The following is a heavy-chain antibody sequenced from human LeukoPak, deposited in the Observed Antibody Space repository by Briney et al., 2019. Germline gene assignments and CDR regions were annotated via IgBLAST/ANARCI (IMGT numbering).Heavy chain of an antibody. CDR1: GGSFQSFY. CDR3: ARPVDCSSTICTGPMDV. Sequence: SETLSLTCAVYGGSFQSFYWTWVHQFTGRGLEWIGEIDHIGRTKYNPSLKSRLNISIDRSKNQFSLRLASVTAADTAVYFCARPVDCSSTICTGPMDVWGRGTTVTVSS. V-gene: IGHV4-34*01. D-gene: IGHD2-2*01. J-gene: IGHJ6*03. CDR2: IDHIGRT.